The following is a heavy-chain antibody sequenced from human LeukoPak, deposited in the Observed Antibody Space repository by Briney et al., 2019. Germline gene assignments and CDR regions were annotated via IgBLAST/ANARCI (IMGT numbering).Heavy chain of an antibody. CDR3: ARNYYDSSGYPDNFDY. CDR2: ISSSSSTI. D-gene: IGHD3-22*01. V-gene: IGHV3-48*01. Sequence: AGSLRLSCAASGFTFSSYSMNWVRQAPGKGLEWVSYISSSSSTIYYADSVKGRFTISRDNAKNSLYLQMNSLRAEDTAVYYCARNYYDSSGYPDNFDYWGQGTLVTVSS. J-gene: IGHJ4*02. CDR1: GFTFSSYS.